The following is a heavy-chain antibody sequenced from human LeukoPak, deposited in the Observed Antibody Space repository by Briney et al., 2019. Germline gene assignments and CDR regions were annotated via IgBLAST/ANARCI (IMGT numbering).Heavy chain of an antibody. CDR1: GFTFCDYA. CDR3: TRDKIGYCSGGSCPGDYYYYMDV. J-gene: IGHJ6*03. CDR2: IRSKAYGGTT. V-gene: IGHV3-49*04. D-gene: IGHD2-15*01. Sequence: GGSLRLSCTASGFTFCDYAMSWVRQAPGKGLEWVGFIRSKAYGGTTEYAASVKGRFTISRDDSKSIAYLQMNSLKTEDTAVYYCTRDKIGYCSGGSCPGDYYYYMDVWGKGTTVTVSS.